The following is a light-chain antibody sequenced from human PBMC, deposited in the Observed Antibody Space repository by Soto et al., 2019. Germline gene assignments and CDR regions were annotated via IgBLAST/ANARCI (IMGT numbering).Light chain of an antibody. J-gene: IGKJ3*01. CDR3: PLRPILPTR. CDR1: QSVTNY. V-gene: IGKV3-11*01. CDR2: DAS. Sequence: EILLTLSADTLSLSPGERATLSCRASQSVTNYIAWYQQRPGQAPRLLIYDASNRATGVPARFSGSGSGTDFTLTISDLEPADFGLYYCPLRPILPTRFAHGTNVDI.